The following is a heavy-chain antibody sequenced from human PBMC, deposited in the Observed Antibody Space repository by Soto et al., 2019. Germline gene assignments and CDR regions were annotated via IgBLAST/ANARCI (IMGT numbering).Heavy chain of an antibody. D-gene: IGHD6-13*01. CDR1: GDSFTSYW. CDR3: SLVPYAGFDY. J-gene: IGHJ4*02. CDR2: IDPSDSYT. V-gene: IGHV5-10-1*01. Sequence: PGESLKISCKGSGDSFTSYWISWVRQMPGKGLEWMGRIDPSDSYTNYSPSFQGHVTISADKSISTAYLQWSSLKASDTAMYYCSLVPYAGFDYWGQGTLVTVSS.